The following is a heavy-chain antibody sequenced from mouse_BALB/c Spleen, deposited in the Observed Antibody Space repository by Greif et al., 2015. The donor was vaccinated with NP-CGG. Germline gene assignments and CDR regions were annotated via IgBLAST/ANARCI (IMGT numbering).Heavy chain of an antibody. CDR3: ARMGYYGSSFSFAY. J-gene: IGHJ3*01. V-gene: IGHV5-6*01. Sequence: EVHLVESGGDLVKPGGSLKLSCAASGFTFSSYGMSWVRQTPDKRLEWVATISSGGSYTYYPDSVKGRFTISRDNAKXTLYLQMSSLKSEDTAMYYCARMGYYGSSFSFAYWGQGTLVTVSA. D-gene: IGHD1-1*01. CDR1: GFTFSSYG. CDR2: ISSGGSYT.